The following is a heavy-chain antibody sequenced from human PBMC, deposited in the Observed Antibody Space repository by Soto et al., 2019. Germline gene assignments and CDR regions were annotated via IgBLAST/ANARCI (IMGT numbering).Heavy chain of an antibody. Sequence: QVQLQESGPGLVKPSQTLSLTCTVSGGSISSGGYYWSWIRQHPGKGLEWIGYIYYSGRTYYNPSLKRRVTISVDTYKNQFSLKLSSVIDADTAVYFCGRKGGIVGATATDYRGQGTLVNVYS. V-gene: IGHV4-31*03. CDR1: GGSISSGGYY. CDR3: GRKGGIVGATATDY. J-gene: IGHJ4*02. CDR2: IYYSGRT. D-gene: IGHD1-26*01.